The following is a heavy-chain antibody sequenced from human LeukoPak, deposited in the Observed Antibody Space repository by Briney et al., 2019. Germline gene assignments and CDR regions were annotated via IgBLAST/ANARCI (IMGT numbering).Heavy chain of an antibody. CDR2: IYYSGST. J-gene: IGHJ3*02. CDR1: GGSISSYY. D-gene: IGHD2-21*02. V-gene: IGHV4-59*01. CDR3: ARVVVTAVGYNAFDI. Sequence: SETLSLTCTVSGGSISSYYWSWIRQPPGKGLEWIGYIYYSGSTNYNPSLKSRVTISVDTSKNHFSLKLSSVAAADTAVYYCARVVVTAVGYNAFDIWGQGTMVTVSS.